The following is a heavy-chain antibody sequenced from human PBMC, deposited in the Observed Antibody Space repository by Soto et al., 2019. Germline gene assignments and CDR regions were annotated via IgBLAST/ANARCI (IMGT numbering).Heavy chain of an antibody. CDR3: TTTPLVLRYFYSNAFDI. Sequence: GGSLRLSCAASGFTFSNAWMSWVRQAPGKGLEWVGRIKSKTDGGTTDYAAPVKGRFTISRDDSKNTLYLQMNSLKTEDTAVYYCTTTPLVLRYFYSNAFDIWGQGTMVTVSS. CDR1: GFTFSNAW. CDR2: IKSKTDGGTT. J-gene: IGHJ3*02. D-gene: IGHD3-9*01. V-gene: IGHV3-15*01.